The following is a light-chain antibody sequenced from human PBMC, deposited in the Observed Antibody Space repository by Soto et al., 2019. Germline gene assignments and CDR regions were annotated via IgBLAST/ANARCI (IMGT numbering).Light chain of an antibody. CDR1: SSDVGGYNS. V-gene: IGLV2-14*01. Sequence: ALTQPASVSGSPGQSITISCTGTSSDVGGYNSVSWYQQHPGKAPKLLLYDVTDRPSGVSYRFSGSKSGNTASLTISGLQAADEADYFCSSFTSSMTNVFGSGTKVTVL. CDR2: DVT. J-gene: IGLJ1*01. CDR3: SSFTSSMTNV.